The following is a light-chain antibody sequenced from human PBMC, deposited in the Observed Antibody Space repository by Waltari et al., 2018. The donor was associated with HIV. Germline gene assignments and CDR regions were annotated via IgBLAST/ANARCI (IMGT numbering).Light chain of an antibody. CDR2: GEN. CDR1: SLRSYY. V-gene: IGLV3-19*01. CDR3: NSRDSSGNHLRV. Sequence: SSELTQDPAVSVALGQTVRITCQGDSLRSYYASWYQQKPGQAPVLVIYGENNRPSGIPDRFSGSSSGNTASLTITGAQAEDEADYYGNSRDSSGNHLRVFGGGTKLTVL. J-gene: IGLJ2*01.